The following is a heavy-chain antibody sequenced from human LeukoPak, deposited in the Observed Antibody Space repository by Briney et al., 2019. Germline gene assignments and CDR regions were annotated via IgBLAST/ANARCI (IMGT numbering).Heavy chain of an antibody. Sequence: ASVKVSCKVSGYTLTELSMHRVRQAPGKGLEWMGGFDPEDGETIYAQKFQGRVTMTEDTSTDTAYMELSSLRSEDTAVYYCATDHGEGSHFDYWGQGTLVTVSS. CDR1: GYTLTELS. CDR2: FDPEDGET. J-gene: IGHJ4*02. D-gene: IGHD1-26*01. CDR3: ATDHGEGSHFDY. V-gene: IGHV1-24*01.